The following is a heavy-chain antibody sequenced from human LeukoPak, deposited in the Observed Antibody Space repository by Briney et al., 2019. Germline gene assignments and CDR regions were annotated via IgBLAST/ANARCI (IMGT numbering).Heavy chain of an antibody. D-gene: IGHD3-3*01. CDR3: ARGGLGFYDVNWFDP. J-gene: IGHJ5*02. Sequence: GRSLKLSCAASGFSFSTYGMHWVRQAPGKGLEWVAVIWYDGRNKYYADSVKGRFSVSRDNSNNTLDLQMNSLRDEGTAVYYCARGGLGFYDVNWFDPWGQGTLVVVSS. CDR2: IWYDGRNK. V-gene: IGHV3-33*01. CDR1: GFSFSTYG.